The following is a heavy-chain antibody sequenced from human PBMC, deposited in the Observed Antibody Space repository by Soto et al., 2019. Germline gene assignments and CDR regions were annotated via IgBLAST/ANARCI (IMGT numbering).Heavy chain of an antibody. CDR2: TYYSGST. CDR3: ARVLFGRVAWFDP. Sequence: SESLCLTCTVAGGSLSSYYWSWIRRPPGKGLEWIAYTYYSGSTNYNPSLKSRVTISVDTSKKQFSLKLSSVTAADTAVYYCARVLFGRVAWFDPWGQGTLVTVSS. V-gene: IGHV4-59*01. CDR1: GGSLSSYY. J-gene: IGHJ5*02. D-gene: IGHD1-26*01.